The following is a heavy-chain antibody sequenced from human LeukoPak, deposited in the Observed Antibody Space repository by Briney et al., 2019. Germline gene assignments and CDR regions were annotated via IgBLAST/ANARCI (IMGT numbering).Heavy chain of an antibody. Sequence: PGGSLRLSCAASGFTFSNAWMSWVRQAPGKGLEWAGRIKSKTDGGTTDYAAPVKGRFTISRDDSKNTLYLQMNSLKTEDTAVYYCTTDHGSGFYDSSGYYFSRDYWGQGTLVTVSS. J-gene: IGHJ4*02. V-gene: IGHV3-15*01. CDR3: TTDHGSGFYDSSGYYFSRDY. D-gene: IGHD3-22*01. CDR1: GFTFSNAW. CDR2: IKSKTDGGTT.